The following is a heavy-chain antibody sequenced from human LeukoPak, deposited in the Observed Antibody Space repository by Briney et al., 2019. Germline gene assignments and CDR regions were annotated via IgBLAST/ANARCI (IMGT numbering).Heavy chain of an antibody. CDR2: IYSGGST. CDR3: ARGRPAYSSRAFDI. CDR1: GLTFSSYA. Sequence: PGGSLRLSCAASGLTFSSYAMSWVRQAPGKGLEWVSVIYSGGSTYYADSVKGRFTISRHNSKNTLYLQMNSLRAEDTAVYYCARGRPAYSSRAFDIWGQGTMVTVSS. J-gene: IGHJ3*02. D-gene: IGHD6-19*01. V-gene: IGHV3-53*04.